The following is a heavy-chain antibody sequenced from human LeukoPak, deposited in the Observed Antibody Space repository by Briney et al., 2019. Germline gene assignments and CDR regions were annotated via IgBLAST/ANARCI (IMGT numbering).Heavy chain of an antibody. CDR3: ARGKTSQNIVTRKTYNWFDP. CDR2: ISSSSNYI. V-gene: IGHV3-21*01. CDR1: GFTFSTYG. Sequence: GGSLRLSCAASGFTFSTYGMTWVRQAPGKGLEWVSSISSSSNYIYYADSVKGRFTISRDNAKNSLYLQMKSLRAEDTAVYYCARGKTSQNIVTRKTYNWFDPWGQGTLVTVSS. J-gene: IGHJ5*02. D-gene: IGHD2/OR15-2a*01.